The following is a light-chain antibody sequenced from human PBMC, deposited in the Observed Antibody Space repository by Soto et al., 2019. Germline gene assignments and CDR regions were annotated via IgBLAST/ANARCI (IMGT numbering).Light chain of an antibody. V-gene: IGKV3-20*01. CDR2: GAS. CDR1: QSVSSK. J-gene: IGKJ5*01. CDR3: QQYGYSPIT. Sequence: EIVLTQSPGTLYLSPGERATLSCRASQSVSSKLAWYQQKPGQAPRLLIYGASTRATGSPDRFSGGGSGTDFTLTISRLEPEDFAVYYCQQYGYSPITFGQGTRLEIK.